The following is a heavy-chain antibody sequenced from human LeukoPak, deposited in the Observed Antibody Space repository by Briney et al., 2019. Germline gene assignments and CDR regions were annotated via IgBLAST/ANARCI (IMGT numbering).Heavy chain of an antibody. V-gene: IGHV3-33*08. Sequence: PGGSLRLSCAASGFTFSSYGMDWVRQAPGKGLEWVAVIWYDGSNKYYADSVKGRFTISRDNSKNTLYLQMNSLRAEDTAVYYCARAAGYCSSTSCYDYYHYMDVWGKGTTVTVSS. J-gene: IGHJ6*03. CDR1: GFTFSSYG. CDR3: ARAAGYCSSTSCYDYYHYMDV. D-gene: IGHD2-2*01. CDR2: IWYDGSNK.